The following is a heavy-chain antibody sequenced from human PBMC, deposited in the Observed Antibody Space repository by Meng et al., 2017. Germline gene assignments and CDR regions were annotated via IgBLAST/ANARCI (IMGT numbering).Heavy chain of an antibody. CDR3: ARLCGGDCYTYHDAFDI. J-gene: IGHJ3*02. CDR2: INAGNGNT. V-gene: IGHV1-3*01. D-gene: IGHD2-21*02. Sequence: QVQLVKSGAEGKKPGASVKVSCKASGYTFTSYAMHWVRQAPGQRLEWMGWINAGNGNTKYSQKFQGRVTITRDTSASTAYMELSSLRSEDTAVYYCARLCGGDCYTYHDAFDIWGQGTMVTVSS. CDR1: GYTFTSYA.